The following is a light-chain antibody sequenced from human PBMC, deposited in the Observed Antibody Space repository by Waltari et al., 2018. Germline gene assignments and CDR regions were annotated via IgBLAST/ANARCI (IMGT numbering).Light chain of an antibody. CDR1: QSVTSNL. V-gene: IGKV3-20*01. CDR3: QRYGSSPWT. Sequence: EIVLTQSPGTLSLSPGERATLSCRASQSVTSNLLAWYQQKPGQAPRLLIYEASIRAIGIPERFGGSGSGTDFTLTISRLEPEDFAVYYCQRYGSSPWTFGQGTKVDIK. CDR2: EAS. J-gene: IGKJ1*01.